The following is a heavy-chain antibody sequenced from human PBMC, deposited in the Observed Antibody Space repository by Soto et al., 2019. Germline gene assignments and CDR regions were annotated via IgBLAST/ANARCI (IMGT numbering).Heavy chain of an antibody. CDR3: ASILGLDGDFGY. J-gene: IGHJ4*02. D-gene: IGHD4-17*01. V-gene: IGHV4-39*01. Sequence: SETLSLTCTVSGGSISSSSYYWGWIRQPPGKGLEWIGSIYYSGSTYFNPSLKSRVTISVDTSKNQFSLKLSSVTAADTAVYYCASILGLDGDFGYWGQGTLVTVSS. CDR1: GGSISSSSYY. CDR2: IYYSGST.